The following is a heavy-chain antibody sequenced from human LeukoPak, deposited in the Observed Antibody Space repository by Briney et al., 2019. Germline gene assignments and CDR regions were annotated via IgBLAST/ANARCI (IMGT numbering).Heavy chain of an antibody. CDR1: GGSISSYY. CDR3: ARGSVYYGSGSYDY. Sequence: SETLSLTCTVSGGSISSYYWSWIRQPPGKGLEWIGYIYYSGSTNYNPSLKSRVTISVDTSKNQFSLKLSSVTAADTAVYYCARGSVYYGSGSYDYWGQGTLVTVSS. CDR2: IYYSGST. V-gene: IGHV4-59*12. J-gene: IGHJ4*02. D-gene: IGHD3-10*01.